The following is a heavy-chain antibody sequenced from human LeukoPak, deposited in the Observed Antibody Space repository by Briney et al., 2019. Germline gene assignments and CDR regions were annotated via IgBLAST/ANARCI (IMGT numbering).Heavy chain of an antibody. CDR3: AKSQQLTFDY. CDR1: GFTFSSYG. J-gene: IGHJ4*02. Sequence: GGSLRLSCAAYGFTFSSYGMHWVRQAPGKGLEWVAVISYDGSNKYYADSVKGRFTISRDNSKNTLYLQMNSLRAEDTAVYYCAKSQQLTFDYWGQGTLVTVSS. CDR2: ISYDGSNK. V-gene: IGHV3-30*18. D-gene: IGHD6-13*01.